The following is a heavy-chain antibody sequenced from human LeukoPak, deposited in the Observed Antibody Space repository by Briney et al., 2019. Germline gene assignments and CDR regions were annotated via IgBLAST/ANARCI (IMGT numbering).Heavy chain of an antibody. V-gene: IGHV3-43*01. D-gene: IGHD5-18*01. CDR3: AKDVGYSFGSTFDY. Sequence: PGGSLRLSCATSGFNFDRYTIHWVRQAPGKGLEWVSLAGWAGGTTFYSDSVRGRFTISRDNAKNSLYLQINSLRAEDTALYYCAKDVGYSFGSTFDYWGQGTLVTVSS. CDR2: AGWAGGTT. CDR1: GFNFDRYT. J-gene: IGHJ4*02.